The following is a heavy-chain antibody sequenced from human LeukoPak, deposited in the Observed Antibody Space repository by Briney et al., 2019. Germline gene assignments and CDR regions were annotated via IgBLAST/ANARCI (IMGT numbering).Heavy chain of an antibody. CDR1: GFTFSSYE. D-gene: IGHD2/OR15-2a*01. CDR3: ARIGTTTRGPAGLDV. Sequence: GGSLRLSCAASGFTFSSYEMNWVRQAPGKGLEWVSYIASGGGANRFFSESVKGRFTISRDNAKNSLYLHMNSLRAEDTGVYYCARIGTTTRGPAGLDVWGQGTTVTVSS. J-gene: IGHJ6*02. CDR2: IASGGGANR. V-gene: IGHV3-48*03.